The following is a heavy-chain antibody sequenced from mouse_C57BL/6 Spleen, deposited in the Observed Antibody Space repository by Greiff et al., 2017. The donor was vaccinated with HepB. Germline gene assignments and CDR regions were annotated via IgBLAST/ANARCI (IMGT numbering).Heavy chain of an antibody. Sequence: VQLQQSGAELVKPGASVKLSCKASGYTFTSYWMQWVKQRPGQGLEWIGEIDPSDSYTNYNQKFKGKATLTVDTSSSTAYMQLSSLTSEDSAVYYCAVDVWGTGTTVTVSS. V-gene: IGHV1-50*01. CDR3: AVDV. CDR2: IDPSDSYT. CDR1: GYTFTSYW. J-gene: IGHJ1*03.